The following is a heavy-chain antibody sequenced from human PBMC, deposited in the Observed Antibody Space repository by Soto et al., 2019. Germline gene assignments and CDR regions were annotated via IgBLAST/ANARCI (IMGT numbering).Heavy chain of an antibody. V-gene: IGHV4-34*01. D-gene: IGHD6-13*01. CDR3: ARGLGIAAAHPPNWFDP. CDR1: GGSFSGYY. CDR2: INHSGST. Sequence: SETLSLTCAVYGGSFSGYYWSWIRQPPGKGLEWIGEINHSGSTNYNPSLKSRVTISVDTSKNQFSLKLSSVTAADTAVYYCARGLGIAAAHPPNWFDPWGQGTLVTVSS. J-gene: IGHJ5*02.